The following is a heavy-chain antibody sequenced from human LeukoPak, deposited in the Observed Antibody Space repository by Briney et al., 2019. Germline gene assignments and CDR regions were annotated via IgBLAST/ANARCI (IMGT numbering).Heavy chain of an antibody. Sequence: ASVKVSCKASGYTFTSYYMHWVRQAPRQGLEWMGIINPSGGSTSYAQKFQGRVTMTRDTSTSTVYMELSSLRSEDTAVYYCARRSSGYDLDYWGQGTLVTVSS. V-gene: IGHV1-46*01. CDR1: GYTFTSYY. J-gene: IGHJ4*02. D-gene: IGHD5-12*01. CDR3: ARRSSGYDLDY. CDR2: INPSGGST.